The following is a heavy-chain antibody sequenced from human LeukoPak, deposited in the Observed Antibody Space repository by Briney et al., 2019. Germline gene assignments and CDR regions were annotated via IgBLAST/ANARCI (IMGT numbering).Heavy chain of an antibody. CDR1: GGSISSYY. CDR2: INHSGST. J-gene: IGHJ5*02. V-gene: IGHV4-34*01. Sequence: SETLSLTCTVSGGSISSYYWSWIRQPPGKGLEWIGEINHSGSTNYNPSLKSRVTISVDTSKNQFSLKLSSVTAADTAVYYCARERYYYGSGSGWFDPWGQGTLVTVSS. D-gene: IGHD3-10*01. CDR3: ARERYYYGSGSGWFDP.